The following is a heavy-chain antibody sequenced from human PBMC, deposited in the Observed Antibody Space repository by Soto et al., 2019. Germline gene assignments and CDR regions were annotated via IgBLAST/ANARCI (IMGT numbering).Heavy chain of an antibody. V-gene: IGHV4-34*01. CDR2: INHSGST. J-gene: IGHJ4*02. CDR1: GGSFSGYY. CDR3: ARRSGYYDFWSGYYTGHY. Sequence: PSETLSLTCAVYGGSFSGYYWSWIRQPPGKGLEWIGEINHSGSTNYNPSLKSRVTISADTSKNQFSLNLSSVTAADTAVYYFARRSGYYDFWSGYYTGHYWGQGTPVTVSS. D-gene: IGHD3-3*01.